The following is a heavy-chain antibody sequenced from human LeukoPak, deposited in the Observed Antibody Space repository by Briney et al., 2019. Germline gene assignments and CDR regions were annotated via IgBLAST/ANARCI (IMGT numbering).Heavy chain of an antibody. D-gene: IGHD4-11*01. Sequence: SETLSLTCTVSGGSISSYYWSWIRQPPGKGLEWIGYIYYSGSTNYNPSLKSRVTMSVDTSKNQFSLKLSSVTAADTAVYYCARASKDYSNYLDAFDIWGQGTMVTVSS. CDR3: ARASKDYSNYLDAFDI. V-gene: IGHV4-59*12. CDR2: IYYSGST. CDR1: GGSISSYY. J-gene: IGHJ3*02.